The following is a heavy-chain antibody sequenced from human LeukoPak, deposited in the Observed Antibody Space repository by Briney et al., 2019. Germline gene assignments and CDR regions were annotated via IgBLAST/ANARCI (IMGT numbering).Heavy chain of an antibody. CDR3: ARMGPLSVAGFFFDY. V-gene: IGHV2-70*11. CDR1: GFSLSTSRMC. D-gene: IGHD6-19*01. J-gene: IGHJ4*02. CDR2: IDWDDDK. Sequence: SGPALVKPTQTLTLTCTFSGFSLSTSRMCVSWIRQPPGKALEWLARIDWDDDKYYSTSLKTRLSISKDTSKNQVVLTMTNMDPVDTGTYYCARMGPLSVAGFFFDYWGQGALVTVSS.